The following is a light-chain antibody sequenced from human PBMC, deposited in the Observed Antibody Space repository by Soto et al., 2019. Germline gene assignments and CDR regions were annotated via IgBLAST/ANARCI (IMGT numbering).Light chain of an antibody. CDR1: SSNIGSNT. CDR2: SNN. J-gene: IGLJ1*01. V-gene: IGLV1-44*01. CDR3: AAWEDSLNGYG. Sequence: QSVLTQPPSASGTPGQRVTISCSGSSSNIGSNTVNWYQQLPGTAPKLLIYSNNQRPSGVPDRFSGSKSGTSASLAISGLQFGDEADFYCAAWEDSLNGYGFRTGTKVTLL.